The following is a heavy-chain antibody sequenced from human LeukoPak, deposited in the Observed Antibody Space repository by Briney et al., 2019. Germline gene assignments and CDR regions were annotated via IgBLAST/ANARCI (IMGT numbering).Heavy chain of an antibody. J-gene: IGHJ4*02. D-gene: IGHD6-13*01. CDR3: ARVGFTSSWSNFDY. CDR2: INPNGGDT. V-gene: IGHV1-2*06. CDR1: GYLFAAYF. Sequence: ASVKVSCKASGYLFAAYFMHWVRQAPGQGLEWMGRINPNGGDTNYAQKFQGRVTMTGDTSISTAYMELSSLRSDDTAMYYCARVGFTSSWSNFDYWGQGTLVTVSS.